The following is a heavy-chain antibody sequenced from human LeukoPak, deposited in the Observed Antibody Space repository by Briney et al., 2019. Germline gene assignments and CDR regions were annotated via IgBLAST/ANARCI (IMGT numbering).Heavy chain of an antibody. V-gene: IGHV3-66*01. CDR2: IYSGGST. J-gene: IGHJ3*02. CDR3: ARDTPYSSGELYAFDI. CDR1: GFTVSSNY. Sequence: GGSLRLSCAASGFTVSSNYMSWVRQAPGKGLEWVSVIYSGGSTYYADSVKGRFTISRDNSKNTLYLQMNSLRAEDTAVYYCARDTPYSSGELYAFDICGQGTMVTVSS. D-gene: IGHD6-19*01.